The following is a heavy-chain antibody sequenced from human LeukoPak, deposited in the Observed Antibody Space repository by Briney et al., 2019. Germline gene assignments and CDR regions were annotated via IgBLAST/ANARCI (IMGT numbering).Heavy chain of an antibody. J-gene: IGHJ4*02. CDR1: GFTFRSYG. D-gene: IGHD1-26*01. Sequence: GGSLRLSCAASGFTFRSYGMHWVRQAPGKGLEWVAVISRDGSDKNYADSVKGRFTISRDNSKDTLYLQMNSLRAEDTAVYYCARVYSGSASDYWGQGTLVTVSS. CDR3: ARVYSGSASDY. V-gene: IGHV3-30*03. CDR2: ISRDGSDK.